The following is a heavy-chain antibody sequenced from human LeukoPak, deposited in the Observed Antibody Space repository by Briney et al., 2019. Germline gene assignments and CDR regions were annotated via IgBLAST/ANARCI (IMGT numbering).Heavy chain of an antibody. V-gene: IGHV3-30*18. CDR3: AKHRSISSWSEYFQH. D-gene: IGHD6-13*01. CDR1: GFTFSSYG. Sequence: GTSLRLSCAASGFTFSSYGMRWVRQAPGKGLEWVTIISYDGSNKYYADSVKGRFTISRDNSKNTLYLQMNSLRAEDTAVYYCAKHRSISSWSEYFQHWGQGTLVTVYS. CDR2: ISYDGSNK. J-gene: IGHJ1*01.